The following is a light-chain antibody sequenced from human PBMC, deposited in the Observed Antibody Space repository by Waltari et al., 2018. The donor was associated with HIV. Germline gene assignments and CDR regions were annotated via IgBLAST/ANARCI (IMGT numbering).Light chain of an antibody. J-gene: IGLJ3*02. Sequence: QSVLPQPPSASKTPGQRVLMSCSGTDSNVGNNFVSWFQQVPGGAPKLVIYRNERRPSGVPDRFSAAKSGSSASLAISGLQSDDEADYFCASWDNKLSHWVFGGGTKLTV. CDR1: DSNVGNNF. CDR2: RNE. V-gene: IGLV1-47*01. CDR3: ASWDNKLSHWV.